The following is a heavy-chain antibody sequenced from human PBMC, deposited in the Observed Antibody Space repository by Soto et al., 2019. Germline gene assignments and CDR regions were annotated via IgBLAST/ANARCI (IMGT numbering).Heavy chain of an antibody. CDR2: ISSSASQI. D-gene: IGHD2-15*01. V-gene: IGHV3-21*01. Sequence: EVQLVESGGGLVKPGGSLRLSCAASGFSFSSYSMNWVRQAPGKGLEWVSSISSSASQINYADSVKGRFTISRDKAKKSLYLKMNSLRAEDTAVYYCARGYTGYCSGGTCYWFGPWGQGTLVTVSS. CDR1: GFSFSSYS. CDR3: ARGYTGYCSGGTCYWFGP. J-gene: IGHJ5*02.